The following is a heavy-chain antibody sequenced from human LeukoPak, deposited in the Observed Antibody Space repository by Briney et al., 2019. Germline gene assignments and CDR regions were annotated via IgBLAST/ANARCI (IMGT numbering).Heavy chain of an antibody. V-gene: IGHV1-2*02. CDR3: ARDPGTVYYSNNFDH. CDR2: INPNNGDT. D-gene: IGHD3-9*01. CDR1: GYTFTDFY. J-gene: IGHJ4*02. Sequence: VSMKVSCKASGYTFTDFYMQWVRQAPGQGLEWMGWINPNNGDTKYAQKFLGRVTMTRGTSATTAYMELSRLRSDDTAVYYCARDPGTVYYSNNFDHWGQGTLVTVSS.